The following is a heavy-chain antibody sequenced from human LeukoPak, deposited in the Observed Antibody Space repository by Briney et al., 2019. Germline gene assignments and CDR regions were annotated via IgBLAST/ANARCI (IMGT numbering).Heavy chain of an antibody. CDR1: GGSFSDYF. CDR3: ARFSRITWGDWGDAFDV. V-gene: IGHV4-34*01. D-gene: IGHD2-21*02. CDR2: IDDGGNT. Sequence: SETLSLMCSVYGGSFSDYFWSWIRQSPGKGLEWIGEIDDGGNTNYNPSLMSRVIVAMEKSKKQFSLGMRSVTAADTAIYYCARFSRITWGDWGDAFDVWGQGATVIVSS. J-gene: IGHJ3*01.